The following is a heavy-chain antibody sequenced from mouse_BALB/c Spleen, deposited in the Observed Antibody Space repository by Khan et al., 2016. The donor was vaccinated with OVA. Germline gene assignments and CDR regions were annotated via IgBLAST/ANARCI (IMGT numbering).Heavy chain of an antibody. D-gene: IGHD2-10*01. CDR1: GFSLTNYG. Sequence: VQLVESGPGLVAPSQSLSITCTISGFSLTNYGVHWVRQPPGKGLEWLVVIWCDGSTTYNSDIKSRLTISKDNSKSQVFLKMNSLQTDDTDMYFCARQPYYHYNIMDYWGQGTSVTVSS. V-gene: IGHV2-6-1*01. CDR2: IWCDGST. CDR3: ARQPYYHYNIMDY. J-gene: IGHJ4*01.